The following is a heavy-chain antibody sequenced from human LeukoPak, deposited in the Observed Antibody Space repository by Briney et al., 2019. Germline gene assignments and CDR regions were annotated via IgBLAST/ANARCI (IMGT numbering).Heavy chain of an antibody. Sequence: ASVKVSCKASGYTFTGYYMHWVRQAPGQGIEWMGWINPNSGGTNYAQKFEGRVTMTRDTSMSTAYMELSRLRSDATAVYYCSRDRKDRRLIYYYYMDVWGKGTTVTVSS. CDR3: SRDRKDRRLIYYYYMDV. J-gene: IGHJ6*03. CDR1: GYTFTGYY. V-gene: IGHV1-2*02. CDR2: INPNSGGT.